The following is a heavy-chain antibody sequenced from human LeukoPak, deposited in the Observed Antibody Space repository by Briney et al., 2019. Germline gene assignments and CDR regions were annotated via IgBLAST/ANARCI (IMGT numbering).Heavy chain of an antibody. D-gene: IGHD2-8*01. V-gene: IGHV1-18*01. CDR1: GYTFTSYG. J-gene: IGHJ5*02. Sequence: ASVKVSCKASGYTFTSYGISWVRQAPGQGLEWMGWISAYNGNTNYAQKLQGRVTMTTDTSTSTAYMELRSLRSDDTAVYYCARSSYCTNGVCYPDWFDPWGQGTLVTVSS. CDR2: ISAYNGNT. CDR3: ARSSYCTNGVCYPDWFDP.